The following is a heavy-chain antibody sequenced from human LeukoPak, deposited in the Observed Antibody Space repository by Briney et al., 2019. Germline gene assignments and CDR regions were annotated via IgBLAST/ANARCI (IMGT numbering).Heavy chain of an antibody. D-gene: IGHD4-17*01. CDR1: GGSIGTFY. V-gene: IGHV4-59*01. CDR3: AREDPQTTVPEGLAV. Sequence: SETLSLTRTVSGGSIGTFYWSWIRQTPGKGLEWIGYIYYRGITNYNPSLKSRVTISVDTSKNQFSLKLSSVTAADTAVYYCAREDPQTTVPEGLAVWGQGTTVTVSS. J-gene: IGHJ6*02. CDR2: IYYRGIT.